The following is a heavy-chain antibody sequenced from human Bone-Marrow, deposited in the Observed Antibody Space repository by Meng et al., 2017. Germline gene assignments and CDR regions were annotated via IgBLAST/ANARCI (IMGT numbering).Heavy chain of an antibody. CDR1: GYTFTSYA. D-gene: IGHD3-9*01. J-gene: IGHJ6*02. V-gene: IGHV7-4-1*02. CDR2: INTNTGNP. Sequence: VKVSCKASGYTFTSYAMNWVRQAPGQGLEWMGWINTNTGNPTYAQGFTGRFVFSLDTSVSTAYLQISSLKAEDTAVYYCARAKGYYDILTGYYNGYYYYGMDVWGQGTTVTVSS. CDR3: ARAKGYYDILTGYYNGYYYYGMDV.